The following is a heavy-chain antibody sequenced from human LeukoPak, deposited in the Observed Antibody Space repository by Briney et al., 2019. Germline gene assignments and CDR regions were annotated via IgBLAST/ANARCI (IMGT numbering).Heavy chain of an antibody. CDR3: AKPRGGYYDSSGYYWLFDY. CDR1: GFTFSSYG. CDR2: IRYDGSNK. Sequence: PGGSLRLSCAASGFTFSSYGMHWVRQAPGKGLEWVGFIRYDGSNKYYADSVKGRFTISRDNSKNTLYLQMNSLRAEDTAVYYCAKPRGGYYDSSGYYWLFDYWGQGTLVTVSS. V-gene: IGHV3-30*02. D-gene: IGHD3-22*01. J-gene: IGHJ4*02.